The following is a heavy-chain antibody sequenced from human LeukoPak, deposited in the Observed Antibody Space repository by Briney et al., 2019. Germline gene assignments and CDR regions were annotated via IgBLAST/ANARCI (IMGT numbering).Heavy chain of an antibody. Sequence: ASVKVSCKVSGYTLTELSMHWVRQAPGKGLEWMGRFDPEDGETIYAQKFQDRVTMTEDTSTDTAYMELSSLRSEDTAVYYCATERRDTVTTGEGWFDPWGQGTLVTVSS. V-gene: IGHV1-24*01. CDR1: GYTLTELS. D-gene: IGHD4-17*01. CDR2: FDPEDGET. J-gene: IGHJ5*02. CDR3: ATERRDTVTTGEGWFDP.